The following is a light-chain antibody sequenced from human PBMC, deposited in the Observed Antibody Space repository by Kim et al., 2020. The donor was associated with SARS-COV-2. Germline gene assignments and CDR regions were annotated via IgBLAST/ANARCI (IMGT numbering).Light chain of an antibody. J-gene: IGLJ3*02. CDR2: GKN. CDR3: SSRDISDKHPKWL. CDR1: SLRTYY. Sequence: SSELSQDPAVSVALGQTVRLTCQGDSLRTYYANWYQQKPGQAPVFVMYGKNNRPSGIPDRFSGANSGNTASLTITGAQAEDEADYYCSSRDISDKHPKWLFGRGTQLTVL. V-gene: IGLV3-19*01.